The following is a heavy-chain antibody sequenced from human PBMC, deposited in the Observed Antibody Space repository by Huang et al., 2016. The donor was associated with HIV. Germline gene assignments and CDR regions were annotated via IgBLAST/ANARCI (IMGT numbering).Heavy chain of an antibody. CDR3: ARALTSGYYDFWSGYLNYYAMDV. CDR1: GYTFTSYG. J-gene: IGHJ6*02. V-gene: IGHV1-18*04. CDR2: TVPYKEKA. D-gene: IGHD3-3*01. Sequence: QVQLVQSGAEVKRPGASVTVSCKTSGYTFTSYGVSWVRQARGQGLEWVGGTVPYKEKANYAQKLQGRVTMTADTSSSTAYMELRSLRSDDTAVYDCARALTSGYYDFWSGYLNYYAMDVWGQGTTVTVSS.